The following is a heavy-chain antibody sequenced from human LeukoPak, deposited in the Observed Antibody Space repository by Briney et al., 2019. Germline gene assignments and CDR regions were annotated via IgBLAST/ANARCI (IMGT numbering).Heavy chain of an antibody. CDR2: MNPNSGNT. V-gene: IGHV1-8*01. J-gene: IGHJ4*02. Sequence: ASVKVSCKPSGYTFTNYDINWVRQATGQGLEWMGWMNPNSGNTGYAQKFQGRVTMTRNTSISTAYMELSSLRSEDTAVYYYARVFVSGWYEEDYWGQGTLVTVSS. CDR1: GYTFTNYD. CDR3: ARVFVSGWYEEDY. D-gene: IGHD6-19*01.